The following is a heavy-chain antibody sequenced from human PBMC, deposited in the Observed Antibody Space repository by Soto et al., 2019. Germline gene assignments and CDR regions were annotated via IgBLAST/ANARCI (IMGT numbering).Heavy chain of an antibody. CDR1: GGSISSYY. D-gene: IGHD3-10*01. J-gene: IGHJ6*02. Sequence: QVQLQESGPGLVKPSETLSLTCTVSGGSISSYYWSWIRQPPGKGLEWIGYIYYSGSTNYNPSLXSPATHPADTXXTXSXXKLRSVTAADTAVYYCARHEPEILWFGEPTFGMDVWGQGTTVTVSS. CDR2: IYYSGST. V-gene: IGHV4-59*08. CDR3: ARHEPEILWFGEPTFGMDV.